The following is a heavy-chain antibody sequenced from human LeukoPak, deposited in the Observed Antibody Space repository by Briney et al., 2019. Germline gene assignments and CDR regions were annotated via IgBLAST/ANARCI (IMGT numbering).Heavy chain of an antibody. J-gene: IGHJ3*01. Sequence: GGSLRLSCAASGFTLSSYAMYWVRQAPGRGLEWVAVISYDGSSQYSADSVKGRFTISRDNSKNTLYLQMNSLRDDDRAVYYCARDREAYSNPMKDGAFDLWGHGTLVTVSS. V-gene: IGHV3-30*04. CDR1: GFTLSSYA. CDR3: ARDREAYSNPMKDGAFDL. D-gene: IGHD4-11*01. CDR2: ISYDGSSQ.